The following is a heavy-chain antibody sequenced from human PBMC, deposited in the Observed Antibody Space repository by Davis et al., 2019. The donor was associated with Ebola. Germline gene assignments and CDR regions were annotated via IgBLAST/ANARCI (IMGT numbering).Heavy chain of an antibody. CDR1: GYTFTGYY. D-gene: IGHD5-24*01. J-gene: IGHJ4*02. Sequence: ASVKVSCKASGYTFTGYYMHWVRQAPGQGLEWMGWINPNSGGTNYAQKFQGRVTMTRDTSISTAYMELSRLRSDDTAVYYCATSRDGYTPDDYWGQGTLVTVSS. V-gene: IGHV1-2*02. CDR3: ATSRDGYTPDDY. CDR2: INPNSGGT.